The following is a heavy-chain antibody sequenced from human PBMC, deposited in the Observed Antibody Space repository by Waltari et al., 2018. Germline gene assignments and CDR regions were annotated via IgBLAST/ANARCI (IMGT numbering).Heavy chain of an antibody. CDR2: VYESGTT. CDR1: GYSIRSGYY. Sequence: QVQLQESGPGLVKPSETLSLTCTVSGYSIRSGYYWGWIRQPPGKGLEWIGSVYESGTTYYNPSLKNRINMSVDTSKNQFSLELRSVTAADTAVYYCARDPDVLRFMFEYWGQGILVTVSS. V-gene: IGHV4-38-2*02. D-gene: IGHD3-3*01. CDR3: ARDPDVLRFMFEY. J-gene: IGHJ4*02.